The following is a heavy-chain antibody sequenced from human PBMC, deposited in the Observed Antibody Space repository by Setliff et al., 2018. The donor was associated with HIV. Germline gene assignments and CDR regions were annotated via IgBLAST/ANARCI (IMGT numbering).Heavy chain of an antibody. D-gene: IGHD3-3*01. CDR3: ARDPAVASRGVAFDI. V-gene: IGHV4-30-4*08. Sequence: PSETLSLTCTVSGGSISSGDYYWSWIRQPPGKGLEWIGYIYYSGNTYYNPSLKSRATISVDTSKNQFSLKLNSVTVADTAVYYCARDPAVASRGVAFDIWGQGTMVTVSS. CDR1: GGSISSGDYY. J-gene: IGHJ3*02. CDR2: IYYSGNT.